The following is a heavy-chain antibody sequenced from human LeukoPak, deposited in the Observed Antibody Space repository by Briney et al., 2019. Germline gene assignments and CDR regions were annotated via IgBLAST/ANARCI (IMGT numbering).Heavy chain of an antibody. V-gene: IGHV3-53*01. J-gene: IGHJ6*03. CDR3: ARAAWIDYYYYMDV. CDR2: IYSGGST. Sequence: GGSLRLSCAASGFTFSSYGMSWVRQAPGKGLEWVSVIYSGGSTYYADSVKGRFTISKDNSKNTLYLQINSLRAEDTAVYYCARAAWIDYYYYMDVWGKGTTVTISS. CDR1: GFTFSSYG. D-gene: IGHD2-2*03.